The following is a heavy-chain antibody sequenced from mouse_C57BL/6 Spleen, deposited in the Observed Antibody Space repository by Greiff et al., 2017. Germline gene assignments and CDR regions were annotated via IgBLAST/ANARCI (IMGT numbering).Heavy chain of an antibody. CDR3: AKTGPYAMDY. D-gene: IGHD4-1*01. CDR1: GFSLTSYG. Sequence: VQLQQSGPGLVQPSQSLSLTCTVSGFSLTSYGVHWVRQPPGKGLEWLGAIWSGGSTDYNAAFISRLSLIKDNSKSQVFFKMNSLQADDTAIYYCAKTGPYAMDYWGQGTSVTVSS. J-gene: IGHJ4*01. CDR2: IWSGGST. V-gene: IGHV2-4*01.